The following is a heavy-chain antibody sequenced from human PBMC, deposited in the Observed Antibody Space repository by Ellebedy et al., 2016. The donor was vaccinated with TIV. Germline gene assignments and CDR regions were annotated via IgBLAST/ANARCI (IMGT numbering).Heavy chain of an antibody. D-gene: IGHD6-19*01. CDR2: ISSSSSTI. CDR1: GFTFSDHY. J-gene: IGHJ6*03. Sequence: GESLKISCAASGFTFSDHYMDWVRQAPGKGLEWVSYISSSSSTIYYADSVKGRLTISRDNAKNSLYLQMNSLRAEDTAVYYCSKTWQWLVTGSSSYMDVWGKGTTVTVSS. V-gene: IGHV3-11*04. CDR3: SKTWQWLVTGSSSYMDV.